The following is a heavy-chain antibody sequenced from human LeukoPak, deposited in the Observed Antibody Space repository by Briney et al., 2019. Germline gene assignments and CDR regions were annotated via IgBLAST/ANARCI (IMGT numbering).Heavy chain of an antibody. CDR3: ARDALWYSNFDAFDI. V-gene: IGHV4-34*01. J-gene: IGHJ3*02. Sequence: PSGTLSLTCAVYGGSFSGYYWSWIRQPPGKGLEWIGEINHSGSTNYNPSLKSRVTISVDTSKNQFSLKLSSVTAADTAVYYCARDALWYSNFDAFDIWGQGTMVTVSS. CDR1: GGSFSGYY. CDR2: INHSGST. D-gene: IGHD2-21*01.